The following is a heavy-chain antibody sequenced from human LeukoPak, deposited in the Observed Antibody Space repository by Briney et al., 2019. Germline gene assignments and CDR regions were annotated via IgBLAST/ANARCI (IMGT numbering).Heavy chain of an antibody. CDR2: IKQDGSEK. J-gene: IGHJ4*02. CDR3: ARVGGWIQLWLHPDYFDY. Sequence: GGSLRLSCAASGFTFSSYWMSWVRQAPGKGLEWVANIKQDGSEKYYVDSVKGRFTISRDNAKNSLYLQMNSLRAEDTAVYYCARVGGWIQLWLHPDYFDYWGQGTLVTVSS. D-gene: IGHD5-18*01. CDR1: GFTFSSYW. V-gene: IGHV3-7*01.